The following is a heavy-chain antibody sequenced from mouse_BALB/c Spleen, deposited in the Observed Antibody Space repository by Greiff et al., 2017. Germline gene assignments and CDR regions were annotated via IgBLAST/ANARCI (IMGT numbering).Heavy chain of an antibody. J-gene: IGHJ4*01. V-gene: IGHV1-54*03. Sequence: QVQLQQSGAELVRPGTSVKVSCKASGYAFTNYLIEWVKQRPGQGLEWIGVINPGSGGTNYNEKFKGKATLTADKSSSTAYMQLSSLTSDDSAVCFCARGCNYAMDYWGQGTSVTVSS. CDR1: GYAFTNYL. CDR3: ARGCNYAMDY. CDR2: INPGSGGT.